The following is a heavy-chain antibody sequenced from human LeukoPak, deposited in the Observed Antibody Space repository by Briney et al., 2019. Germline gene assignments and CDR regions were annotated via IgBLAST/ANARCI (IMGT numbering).Heavy chain of an antibody. V-gene: IGHV1-69*05. CDR2: IIPIFGTP. J-gene: IGHJ6*03. CDR1: GYTFTGYY. CDR3: ARVDRYHFYLDV. Sequence: KPGASVKVSCKASGYTFTGYYMHWVRQAPGQGLEWMGGIIPIFGTPDYAQEFQGRVKVTTDDATGTAYMELSSLMSEDTAIYYCARVDRYHFYLDVWGKGTPVTVSS.